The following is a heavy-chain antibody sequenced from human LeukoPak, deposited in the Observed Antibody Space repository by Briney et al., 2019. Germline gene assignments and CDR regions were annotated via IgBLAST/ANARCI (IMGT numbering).Heavy chain of an antibody. J-gene: IGHJ5*02. Sequence: PSETLSLTCTVSGGSISSYYWSWIRQPAGKGLEWIGRIYTSGSTNYNPSLKSRVTISVDKSKNQFSLKLSSVTAADTAVYYCVRKVTLGCFDPWGQGTLVTVSS. D-gene: IGHD1-26*01. CDR2: IYTSGST. CDR1: GGSISSYY. V-gene: IGHV4-4*07. CDR3: VRKVTLGCFDP.